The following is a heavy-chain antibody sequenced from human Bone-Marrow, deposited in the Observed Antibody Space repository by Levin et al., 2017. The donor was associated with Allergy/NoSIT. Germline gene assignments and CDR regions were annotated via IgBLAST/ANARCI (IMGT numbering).Heavy chain of an antibody. CDR3: GRESNFMIQGTPIDI. CDR1: GFLLTRYH. Sequence: ASVKVSCKASGFLLTRYHMHWVRQAPGQGLEWMGMIYTVSGGTSLAQDFQGRVTLTRDTSTDTVYMELSSLRSEDTALYYCGRESNFMIQGTPIDIWGQGTMVTVSS. J-gene: IGHJ3*02. D-gene: IGHD3-16*01. V-gene: IGHV1-46*01. CDR2: IYTVSGGT.